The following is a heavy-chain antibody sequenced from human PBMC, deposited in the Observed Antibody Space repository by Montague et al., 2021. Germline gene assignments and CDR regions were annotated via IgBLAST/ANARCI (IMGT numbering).Heavy chain of an antibody. Sequence: SETLSLTCNVSGGSVSTGNYYWTWIRQPPGKALEWIGYISSTGSSKYNPSLASRVTISIITSKKQFTLTLSSVTAADTAAYYCARGQWLVPYYLDSWGQGTLLTFSS. D-gene: IGHD6-19*01. CDR1: GGSVSTGNYY. V-gene: IGHV4-61*01. J-gene: IGHJ4*02. CDR3: ARGQWLVPYYLDS. CDR2: ISSTGSS.